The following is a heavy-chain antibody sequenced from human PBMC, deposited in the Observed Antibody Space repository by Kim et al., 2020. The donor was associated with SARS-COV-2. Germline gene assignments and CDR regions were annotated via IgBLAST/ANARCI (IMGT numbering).Heavy chain of an antibody. CDR3: ARGGDGYNYYFDY. Sequence: SETLSLTCAVYGGSFSGYYWSWIRQPPGKGLEWIGDINHSGSTNYNPSLKSRVTISVDTSKNHFSLKLSSVTAADTAVYYCARGGDGYNYYFDYWGQGTL. CDR2: INHSGST. V-gene: IGHV4-34*01. CDR1: GGSFSGYY. D-gene: IGHD5-12*01. J-gene: IGHJ4*02.